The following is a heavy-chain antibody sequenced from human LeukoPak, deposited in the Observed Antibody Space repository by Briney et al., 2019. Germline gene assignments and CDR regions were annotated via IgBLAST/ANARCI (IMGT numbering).Heavy chain of an antibody. CDR3: AKSGEELAFDY. CDR1: GPTFSSYG. Sequence: GGSLRPSCAASGPTFSSYGMHWVRQAPGKGLGWVAVISYDGSNKYYADSVKGRFTISRDNSKNTLYLQTNSLRAEDTAVYYCAKSGEELAFDYWGQGTLVTVSS. V-gene: IGHV3-30*18. D-gene: IGHD1-26*01. J-gene: IGHJ4*02. CDR2: ISYDGSNK.